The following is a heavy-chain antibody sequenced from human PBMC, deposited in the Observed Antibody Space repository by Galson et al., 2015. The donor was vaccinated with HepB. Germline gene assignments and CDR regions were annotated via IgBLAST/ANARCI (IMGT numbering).Heavy chain of an antibody. CDR3: AKDIREYYYYMDV. J-gene: IGHJ6*03. CDR2: ISWNSGSI. D-gene: IGHD3-10*01. CDR1: GFTFDDYA. V-gene: IGHV3-9*01. Sequence: SLRLSCAASGFTFDDYAMHWVRQAPGKGLEWVSGISWNSGSIGYADSVKGRFTISRDNAKNSLYLQVNSLRAEDTALYYCAKDIREYYYYMDVWGKGTTVTVSS.